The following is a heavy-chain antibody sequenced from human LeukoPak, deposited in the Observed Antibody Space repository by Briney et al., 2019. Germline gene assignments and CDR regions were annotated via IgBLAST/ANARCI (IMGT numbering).Heavy chain of an antibody. V-gene: IGHV1-2*02. D-gene: IGHD6-19*01. Sequence: ASVKVSCKASGYTFTDYYMYWVRQAPGQGLEWMGWINPKSGGTNYAQKFQGRVTMTRDTSISTAYMEVSRLRPDDTAVYYCARAIAVNYGMDVWGQGTTVIVSS. J-gene: IGHJ6*02. CDR3: ARAIAVNYGMDV. CDR1: GYTFTDYY. CDR2: INPKSGGT.